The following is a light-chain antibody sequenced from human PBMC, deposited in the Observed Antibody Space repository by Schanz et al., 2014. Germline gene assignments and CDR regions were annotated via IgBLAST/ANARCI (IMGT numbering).Light chain of an antibody. Sequence: EIVLTQSSGTLSLSPGERATLSCRASQSVASNFLAWYQQRPGQAPRLLIYGASTRATGIPARFSGSGSGTDFTLTISRLEPEDFAVYYCQQYGSAPRTFGQGTKVEIK. CDR1: QSVASNF. CDR2: GAS. V-gene: IGKV3-20*01. J-gene: IGKJ1*01. CDR3: QQYGSAPRT.